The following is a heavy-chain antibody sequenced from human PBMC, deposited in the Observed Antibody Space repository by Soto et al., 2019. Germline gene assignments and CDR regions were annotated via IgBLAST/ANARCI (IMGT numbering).Heavy chain of an antibody. D-gene: IGHD3-22*01. V-gene: IGHV1-18*01. CDR2: ISAYNGNT. CDR3: ARVGYYYDSSGYYLSFDY. J-gene: IGHJ4*02. CDR1: GYTFTNFG. Sequence: ASVKVSCKASGYTFTNFGISWVRQAPGQGLEWMGWISAYNGNTNYAQNFQGRVTMTTDTSTSTAYMELSSLRSEDAAVYYCARVGYYYDSSGYYLSFDYWGQGTLVTVSS.